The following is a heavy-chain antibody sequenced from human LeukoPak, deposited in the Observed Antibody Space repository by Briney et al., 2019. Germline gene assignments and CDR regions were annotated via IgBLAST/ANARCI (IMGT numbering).Heavy chain of an antibody. J-gene: IGHJ4*02. V-gene: IGHV3-23*01. Sequence: PGGFRRLSCAASGLSFSSFAMSWVRQGPARGLEWVSSIRGNGDTFYADSVKGRFTLSSDSSTNTVYFQLNNLRVEDTAIYYCARASWVSSADAVRWGQGTLVTVSS. CDR2: IRGNGDT. CDR1: GLSFSSFA. CDR3: ARASWVSSADAVR. D-gene: IGHD3-16*01.